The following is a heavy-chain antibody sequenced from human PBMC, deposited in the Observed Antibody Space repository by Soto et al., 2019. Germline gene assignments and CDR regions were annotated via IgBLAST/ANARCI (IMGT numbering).Heavy chain of an antibody. D-gene: IGHD3-9*01. CDR3: ARDLDGYFDY. J-gene: IGHJ4*02. V-gene: IGHV4-59*01. Sequence: NPSETLSLTCTVSGGSISSYYWSWIRQPPGKGLEWIGYIYYSGSTNYNPSLKSRVTISVDTSKNQFSLKLSSVTAADTAVYYCARDLDGYFDYWGQGTLVTVSS. CDR1: GGSISSYY. CDR2: IYYSGST.